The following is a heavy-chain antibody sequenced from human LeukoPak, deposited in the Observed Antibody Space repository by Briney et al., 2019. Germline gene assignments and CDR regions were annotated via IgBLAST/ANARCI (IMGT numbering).Heavy chain of an antibody. Sequence: GGSLRLSCAASGSTFSSYAMSWVRKAQGNGLDRDSAVSGCGGSSYYADSVKGRFTISRDNSKNTLYLQMNSLRAEDTAVYYCAKVQGYCSGGSCSHPDYFDYWGQGTLVTVSS. J-gene: IGHJ4*02. CDR3: AKVQGYCSGGSCSHPDYFDY. V-gene: IGHV3-23*01. D-gene: IGHD2-15*01. CDR1: GSTFSSYA. CDR2: VSGCGGSS.